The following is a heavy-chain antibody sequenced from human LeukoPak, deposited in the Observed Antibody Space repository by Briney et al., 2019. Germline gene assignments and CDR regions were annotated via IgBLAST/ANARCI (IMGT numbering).Heavy chain of an antibody. D-gene: IGHD2-2*01. CDR3: ARDPSCSSTSCPTIYYYGMDV. CDR2: IKQDGSEK. CDR1: GFTFSSYW. Sequence: GGSLRLSCAASGFTFSSYWMSWVRQALGKGLEWVANIKQDGSEKYYVDSVKGRFTISRDNAKNSLYLQMNSLRAEDTAVYYCARDPSCSSTSCPTIYYYGMDVWGKGTTVTVSS. V-gene: IGHV3-7*03. J-gene: IGHJ6*04.